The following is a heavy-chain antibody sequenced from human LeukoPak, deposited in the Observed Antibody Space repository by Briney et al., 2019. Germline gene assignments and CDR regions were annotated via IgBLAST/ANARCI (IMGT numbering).Heavy chain of an antibody. V-gene: IGHV3-21*01. J-gene: IGHJ4*02. CDR2: ITSSSNYI. CDR3: ARDPFIVGAYYFDY. CDR1: GFTFSSFC. Sequence: PGGSLRLPCAASGFTFSSFCISWVTHAPGKGLECVSSITSSSNYICYADSVKGRFTISRDNAKNSLYLQMNSLRAEDTAVYYCARDPFIVGAYYFDYWGQGTLVTVSS. D-gene: IGHD1-26*01.